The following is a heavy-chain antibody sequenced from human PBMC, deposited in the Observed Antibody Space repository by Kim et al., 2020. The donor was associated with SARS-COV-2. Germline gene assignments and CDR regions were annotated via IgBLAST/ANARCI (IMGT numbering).Heavy chain of an antibody. D-gene: IGHD2-2*01. CDR2: IYYRSKWYN. CDR1: GDSVYSNSAA. J-gene: IGHJ2*01. Sequence: SQTLSLTCAISGDSVYSNSAAWNWIRQSPSRGLEWLGRIYYRSKWYNDYAVSVKSRMTINPDTSKNQFSLQLNSVTPEDTAVYYCARSQLHYWYFDLWGRGTLVTVSS. V-gene: IGHV6-1*01. CDR3: ARSQLHYWYFDL.